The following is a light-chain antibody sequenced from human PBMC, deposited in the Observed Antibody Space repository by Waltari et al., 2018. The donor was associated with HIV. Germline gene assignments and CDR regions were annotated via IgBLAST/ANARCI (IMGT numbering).Light chain of an antibody. J-gene: IGKJ4*01. Sequence: EIVMTQSPATPSASPGERAPSSCRASQSFSSNLAWYQQKHGQAPRLLIYGASTRSPGIPARFSGSGSATEFTLTISSLQSEDFAVYYCQQYNNWTRSAFGGGTKVEIK. CDR1: QSFSSN. V-gene: IGKV3-15*01. CDR2: GAS. CDR3: QQYNNWTRSA.